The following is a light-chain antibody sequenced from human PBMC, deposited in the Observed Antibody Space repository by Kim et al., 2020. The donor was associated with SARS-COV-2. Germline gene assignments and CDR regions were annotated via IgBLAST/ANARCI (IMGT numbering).Light chain of an antibody. CDR3: QKYNTAPWT. Sequence: ASVGDRVTITCRASQDIANSLAWYQQKPGTVPKLLIYTASTLQSGVPSRFSGSGSGTEFTLTIGSLQTEDVATYYCQKYNTAPWTFGPGTKVDIK. CDR1: QDIANS. V-gene: IGKV1-27*01. J-gene: IGKJ1*01. CDR2: TAS.